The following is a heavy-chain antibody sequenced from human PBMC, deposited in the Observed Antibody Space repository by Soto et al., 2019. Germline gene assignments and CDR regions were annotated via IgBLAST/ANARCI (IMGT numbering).Heavy chain of an antibody. D-gene: IGHD6-19*01. CDR1: GGSFSGYY. CDR3: ARTVAGTFDY. CDR2: INHSGST. Sequence: PSGTLSLTCAVYGGSFSGYYWSWIRQPPGKGLEWIGEINHSGSTNYNPSLKSRVTISVDTSKNQFSLKLSSVTAADTAVYSCARTVAGTFDYWGQGPLVTVS. J-gene: IGHJ4*02. V-gene: IGHV4-34*01.